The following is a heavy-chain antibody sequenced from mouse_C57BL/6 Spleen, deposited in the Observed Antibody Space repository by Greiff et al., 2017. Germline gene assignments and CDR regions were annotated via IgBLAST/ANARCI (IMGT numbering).Heavy chain of an antibody. J-gene: IGHJ4*01. CDR2: ISNLAYSI. CDR1: GFTFSDYG. Sequence: EVMLVESGGGLVQPGGSLKLSCAASGFTFSDYGMAWVRQAPRKGPEWVAFISNLAYSIYYADTVTGRFTLARENAKDTLYLEMSSLRSEDTAMYYCARERGKGAMDYWGQGTSVTVSS. CDR3: ARERGKGAMDY. V-gene: IGHV5-15*01. D-gene: IGHD1-3*01.